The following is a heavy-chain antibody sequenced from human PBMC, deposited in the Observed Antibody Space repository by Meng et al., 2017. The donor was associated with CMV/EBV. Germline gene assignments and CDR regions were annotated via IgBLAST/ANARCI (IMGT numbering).Heavy chain of an antibody. J-gene: IGHJ6*02. D-gene: IGHD1-26*01. CDR3: AREGGSGSLPGVDGLISYYYYGMDV. V-gene: IGHV3-30*02. CDR1: GFTFSNYG. CDR2: IRYDGSNK. Sequence: GESLKISCAASGFTFSNYGMYWVRQAPGKGLEWVTFIRYDGSNKYYADSVKGRFTISRDNSKNTLFLQMNSLRAEDTAVYYCAREGGSGSLPGVDGLISYYYYGMDVWGQGTTVTVSS.